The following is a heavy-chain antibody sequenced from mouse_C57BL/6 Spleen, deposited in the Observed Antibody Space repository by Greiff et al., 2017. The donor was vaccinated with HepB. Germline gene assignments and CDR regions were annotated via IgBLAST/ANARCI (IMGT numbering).Heavy chain of an antibody. V-gene: IGHV5-6*01. D-gene: IGHD1-1*01. J-gene: IGHJ4*01. CDR1: GFTFSSYG. CDR3: AVTTVVAGHYAMDD. Sequence: EVQLVESGGDLVKPGGSLKLSCAASGFTFSSYGMSWVRQTPDKRLEWVATISSGGSYTYYPDSVKGRFTISRDHAKNTLYLQMSSLKSEDTAMYYCAVTTVVAGHYAMDDWGQGTSGTGAS. CDR2: ISSGGSYT.